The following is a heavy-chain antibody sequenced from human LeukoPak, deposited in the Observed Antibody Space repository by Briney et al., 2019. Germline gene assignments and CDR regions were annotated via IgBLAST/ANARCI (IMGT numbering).Heavy chain of an antibody. Sequence: GESLKISCKGSGYSFTSYWIGWVRQMPGKGLEWMGIIYPSDSDTRYSPSFQGQVTISADKSISTAYLQWSSLKASDTAMYYCARPYYYDSSGYYYVGYWDQGTLVTVSS. V-gene: IGHV5-51*01. CDR2: IYPSDSDT. J-gene: IGHJ4*02. CDR3: ARPYYYDSSGYYYVGY. CDR1: GYSFTSYW. D-gene: IGHD3-22*01.